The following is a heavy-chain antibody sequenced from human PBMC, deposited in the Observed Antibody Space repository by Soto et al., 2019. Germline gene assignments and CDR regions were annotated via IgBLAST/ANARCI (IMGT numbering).Heavy chain of an antibody. CDR1: GYTFTSYA. CDR3: ARDLRYCSSTSSYSYLFDY. D-gene: IGHD2-2*02. V-gene: IGHV1-3*01. CDR2: INAGNGNT. J-gene: IGHJ4*02. Sequence: QVQLVQSGAEVKKPGASVKVSCKASGYTFTSYAMHWVRQAPGQRLEWMGWINAGNGNTKYSQKFQGRVTITRDTSASTAYMELSSLRSEDTAVYYCARDLRYCSSTSSYSYLFDYWGQGTLVTVSS.